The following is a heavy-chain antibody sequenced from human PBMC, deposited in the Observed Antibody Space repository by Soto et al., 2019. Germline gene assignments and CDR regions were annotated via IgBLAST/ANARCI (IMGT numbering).Heavy chain of an antibody. CDR1: GFTFSSYS. Sequence: GGSLRLSCAASGFTFSSYSMNWVRQAPGKGLEWVSYISSSSSTIYYADSVKGRFTISRDNAKNSLYLQMNSLRDEDTAVYYCARDQQWLVLSYYGMDVWGQGTTVTVSS. V-gene: IGHV3-48*02. D-gene: IGHD6-19*01. CDR2: ISSSSSTI. J-gene: IGHJ6*02. CDR3: ARDQQWLVLSYYGMDV.